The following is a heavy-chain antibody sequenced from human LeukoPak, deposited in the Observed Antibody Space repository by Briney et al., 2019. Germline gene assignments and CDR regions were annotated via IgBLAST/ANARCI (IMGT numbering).Heavy chain of an antibody. V-gene: IGHV3-7*01. Sequence: GGSLRLSCAASGFTFSSYWMSWVRQAPGKGLEWVANIKQDGSEKYYVDSVKGRFTISRDNAKNSLYLQMNSLRAEDTAVYYCAKGQLRLRLPFDYWGQGTLVTVSS. CDR2: IKQDGSEK. J-gene: IGHJ4*02. D-gene: IGHD1-1*01. CDR3: AKGQLRLRLPFDY. CDR1: GFTFSSYW.